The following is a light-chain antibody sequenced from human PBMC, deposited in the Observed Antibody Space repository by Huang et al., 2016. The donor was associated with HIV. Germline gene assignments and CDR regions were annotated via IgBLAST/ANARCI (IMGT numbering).Light chain of an antibody. CDR1: QNIDTY. V-gene: IGKV1-39*01. Sequence: DIEMTQSPSSLSASVGDRVTISCRAGQNIDTYLNWFQQKPGEAPKLLIYGASNLHRGVPLRFRGAGSGTYFTLTITSLQPEDSATYFCQQTFAAPPEDTFGQGTKVEI. CDR2: GAS. J-gene: IGKJ2*01. CDR3: QQTFAAPPEDT.